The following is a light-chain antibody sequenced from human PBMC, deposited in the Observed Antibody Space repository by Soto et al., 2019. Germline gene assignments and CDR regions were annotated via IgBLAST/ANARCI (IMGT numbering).Light chain of an antibody. Sequence: SYEVTQPPSVSVAPGKTASINCEGDNIGRKSVHWYQQRPGQAPMVVIYYDGDRPSGIPERFSGSNSGTAATLTISRVEAGDEADYYCQVWDSSVDHIIFGGGTKVTVL. V-gene: IGLV3-21*04. CDR1: NIGRKS. CDR2: YDG. J-gene: IGLJ2*01. CDR3: QVWDSSVDHII.